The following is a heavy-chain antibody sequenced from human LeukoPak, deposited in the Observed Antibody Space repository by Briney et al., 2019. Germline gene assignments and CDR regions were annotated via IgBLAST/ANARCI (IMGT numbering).Heavy chain of an antibody. CDR2: IYYSGST. Sequence: SETLSLTCTVSGGSISSSSYYGGWIRQPPGKGLEWIGSIYYSGSTYYNPSLKSRVTISVDTSKNQFSLKLSSVTAADTAVYYCARPTSYVTIFGVVECFDIWGQGTMVTVSS. V-gene: IGHV4-39*01. CDR1: GGSISSSSYY. D-gene: IGHD3-3*01. CDR3: ARPTSYVTIFGVVECFDI. J-gene: IGHJ3*02.